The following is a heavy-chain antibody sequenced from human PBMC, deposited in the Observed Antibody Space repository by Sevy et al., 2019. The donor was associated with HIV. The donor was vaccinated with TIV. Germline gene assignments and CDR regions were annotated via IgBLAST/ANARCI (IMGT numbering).Heavy chain of an antibody. D-gene: IGHD6-19*01. Sequence: ASVKVSCKASGGTFSSYGISWVRQAPGQGLEWMGGIIPILGTVNYPQKFQGRVTITADESTKTAYMELSSLRSEDTAVYYCARGGGNGSHYFDYWGQETLVTVSS. CDR1: GGTFSSYG. V-gene: IGHV1-69*13. J-gene: IGHJ4*02. CDR2: IIPILGTV. CDR3: ARGGGNGSHYFDY.